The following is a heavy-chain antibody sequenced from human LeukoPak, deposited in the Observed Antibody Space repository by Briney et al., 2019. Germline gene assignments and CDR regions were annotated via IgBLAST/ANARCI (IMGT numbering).Heavy chain of an antibody. J-gene: IGHJ6*02. CDR1: GGSISSSSYY. D-gene: IGHD1-26*01. Sequence: PSETLSLTCTVSGGSISSSSYYWGWIRQSPGKGLEWIGSIYYSGSTYYNSSLKSRVTISVDTSKNQFSLKLNSVTAADTAVYYCARHPSGSYLGDYYYGMDVWGQGTTVTVSS. CDR2: IYYSGST. V-gene: IGHV4-39*01. CDR3: ARHPSGSYLGDYYYGMDV.